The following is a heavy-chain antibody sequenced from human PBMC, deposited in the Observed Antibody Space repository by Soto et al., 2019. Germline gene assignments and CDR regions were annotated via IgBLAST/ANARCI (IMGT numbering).Heavy chain of an antibody. CDR1: GFTFSSYA. Sequence: GGSLSLSCAASGFTFSSYAMSWVRQAPGKGLEWVSAISGSGGSTYYADSVKGRFTISRDNSKNTLYLQMNSLRAEDTAVYYCAKDMTSSGYSIAAFDYWGQGTLVTVSS. V-gene: IGHV3-23*01. CDR3: AKDMTSSGYSIAAFDY. J-gene: IGHJ4*02. D-gene: IGHD5-12*01. CDR2: ISGSGGST.